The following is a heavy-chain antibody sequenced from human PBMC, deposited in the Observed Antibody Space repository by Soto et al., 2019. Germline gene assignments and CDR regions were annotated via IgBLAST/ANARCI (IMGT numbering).Heavy chain of an antibody. V-gene: IGHV3-64D*06. Sequence: PGGSLRLSCSASGFTFSSYAMHWVRQAPGKGLEYVSAISSNGGSTYYADSVKGRFTISRDNSKNTLYLQMSSLRAEDKAVYYCVKEGYYYDSSGYYYGWFDPWGQGTLVTVSS. D-gene: IGHD3-22*01. CDR3: VKEGYYYDSSGYYYGWFDP. CDR2: ISSNGGST. CDR1: GFTFSSYA. J-gene: IGHJ5*02.